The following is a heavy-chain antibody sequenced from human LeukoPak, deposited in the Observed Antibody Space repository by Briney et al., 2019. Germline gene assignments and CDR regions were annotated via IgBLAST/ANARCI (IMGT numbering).Heavy chain of an antibody. CDR2: IYYSGKT. CDR1: GGSISSHS. V-gene: IGHV4-39*01. CDR3: ARLPLSMSGYPPDY. Sequence: SGTVSLTCTVSGGSISSHSWGWLRQSPGKGLEWIGSIYYSGKTYYNPSVKSRVTMSADTSKNQFYLNLSSVTAADTAVYYCARLPLSMSGYPPDYWGQGTLVIVSS. D-gene: IGHD3-3*01. J-gene: IGHJ4*02.